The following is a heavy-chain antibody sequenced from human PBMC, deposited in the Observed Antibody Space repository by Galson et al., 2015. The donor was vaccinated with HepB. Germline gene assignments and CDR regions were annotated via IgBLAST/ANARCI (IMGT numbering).Heavy chain of an antibody. CDR3: ASRNPPSGVVISYYYGMDV. Sequence: QSGAEVKKPGESLRISCKGSGYSFTSYWISWVRQMPGKGLEWMGRIDPSDSYTNYSPSFQGHVTISAGKSISTAYLQWSSLKASDTAMYYCASRNPPSGVVISYYYGMDVWGQGTTVTVSS. V-gene: IGHV5-10-1*01. CDR2: IDPSDSYT. J-gene: IGHJ6*02. D-gene: IGHD3-3*01. CDR1: GYSFTSYW.